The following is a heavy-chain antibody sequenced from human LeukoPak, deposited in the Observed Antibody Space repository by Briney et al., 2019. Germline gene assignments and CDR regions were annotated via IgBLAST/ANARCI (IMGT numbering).Heavy chain of an antibody. Sequence: SETLSLTCAVYGGSFSGYYWSWIRQPPGKGLEWIGEINHSGSTNYNPSLKSRVTISVDTSKNQFSLKLSSVTAADTAVYYCARALRGSGYYYYYYMDVWGKGTAVTVSS. J-gene: IGHJ6*03. V-gene: IGHV4-34*01. CDR2: INHSGST. CDR3: ARALRGSGYYYYYYMDV. D-gene: IGHD3-10*01. CDR1: GGSFSGYY.